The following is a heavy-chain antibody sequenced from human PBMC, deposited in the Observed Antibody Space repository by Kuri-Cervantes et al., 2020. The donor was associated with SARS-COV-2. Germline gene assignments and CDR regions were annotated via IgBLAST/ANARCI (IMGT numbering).Heavy chain of an antibody. J-gene: IGHJ5*02. V-gene: IGHV4-59*01. CDR2: TYYSGST. CDR1: GGSISSYY. CDR3: ARSSGDIVVVPVFDP. Sequence: SETLSLTCTVSGGSISSYYWSWIRQPPGKGLEWIGYTYYSGSTNYNPSLKSRVTISVDTSKNQFSLKLSSVTAADTAVYYCARSSGDIVVVPVFDPWGQGTLVTVSS. D-gene: IGHD2-2*01.